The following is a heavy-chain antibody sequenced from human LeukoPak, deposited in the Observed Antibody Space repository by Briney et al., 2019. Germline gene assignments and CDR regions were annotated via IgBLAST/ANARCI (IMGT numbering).Heavy chain of an antibody. CDR3: ARGRGTTMVRGVITNYFDL. CDR1: GYTFTAHY. Sequence: ASVKVSCRASGYTFTAHYIHWVRQAPGQGLEWMGWIDPNSGGTNYAQRFLGSVTMTGDTSINTAFMELSRLRSDDTVIYYCARGRGTTMVRGVITNYFDLWGRGSLVTVSS. D-gene: IGHD3-10*01. V-gene: IGHV1-2*02. CDR2: IDPNSGGT. J-gene: IGHJ2*01.